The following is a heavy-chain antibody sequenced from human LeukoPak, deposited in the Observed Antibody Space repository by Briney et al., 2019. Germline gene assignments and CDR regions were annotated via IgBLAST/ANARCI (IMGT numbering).Heavy chain of an antibody. CDR3: ARRRGTALGNHAFDI. J-gene: IGHJ3*02. V-gene: IGHV4-39*01. CDR1: GGSISSYY. D-gene: IGHD5-18*01. Sequence: PSETLSLTCTVSGGSISSYYWGWIRQPPGKGLEWIGCISFSGSTYYNPSLRSRVIISVDTSKNQFSLKLSSVTAADTAMYYCARRRGTALGNHAFDIWGQGTMVTVSS. CDR2: ISFSGST.